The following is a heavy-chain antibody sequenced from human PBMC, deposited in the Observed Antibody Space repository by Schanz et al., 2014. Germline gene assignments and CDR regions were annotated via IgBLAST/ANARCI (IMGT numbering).Heavy chain of an antibody. V-gene: IGHV3-23*04. D-gene: IGHD3-22*01. CDR2: LTGSGGGT. J-gene: IGHJ4*02. CDR1: GFTFISYD. CDR3: AKDGRLPYYGTGSDFDY. Sequence: AQLVVSGGGVVQPGRSLRLSCVASGFTFISYDIHWVRQAPGKGPEWVSSLTGSGGGTYYADSVRGRFAISRDNSKNTLYLEMNSLRAEDTAGYYCAKDGRLPYYGTGSDFDYWGQGTLVAVSS.